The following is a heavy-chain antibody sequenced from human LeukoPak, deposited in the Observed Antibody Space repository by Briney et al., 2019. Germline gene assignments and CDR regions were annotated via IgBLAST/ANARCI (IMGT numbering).Heavy chain of an antibody. V-gene: IGHV4-39*01. D-gene: IGHD1-26*01. Sequence: PSETLSLTCTVSGGSISSSSYYWGWIRQSPGKGLEWIGSFFYGGNTYYNPSLKSRVTISVDTSKNQFSLKLSSVTAADTAVYFCARLRYSGSSGFDYWGQGTLVTVSS. CDR3: ARLRYSGSSGFDY. CDR2: FFYGGNT. CDR1: GGSISSSSYY. J-gene: IGHJ4*02.